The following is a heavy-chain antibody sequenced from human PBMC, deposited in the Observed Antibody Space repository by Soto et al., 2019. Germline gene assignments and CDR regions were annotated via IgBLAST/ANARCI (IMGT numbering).Heavy chain of an antibody. Sequence: QVQLVQSGAEVKKPGASVKVSCKASGYTFTSYSMHWVRQAPGQRLEWMGWINAGNGNTKYSQKFQGRVTITRDTSASTAYMELSSLRSEDTAVYYCARGPGGPDGPGDYWGQGTLVTVSS. CDR1: GYTFTSYS. CDR3: ARGPGGPDGPGDY. D-gene: IGHD2-15*01. J-gene: IGHJ4*02. CDR2: INAGNGNT. V-gene: IGHV1-3*01.